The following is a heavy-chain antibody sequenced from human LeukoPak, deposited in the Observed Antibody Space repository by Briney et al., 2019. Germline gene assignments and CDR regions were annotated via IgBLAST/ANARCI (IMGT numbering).Heavy chain of an antibody. J-gene: IGHJ5*02. V-gene: IGHV5-51*01. CDR1: GYSFTNYW. Sequence: GESLKISCKGSGYSFTNYWIGWVRQMPGKGLEWMGIIYPGDSDTRYSPSFQGQVTISADKSISTAYLQWSSLKASDTAMYYCARNWNDGQLQNWFDPWGQGTLVTVSS. D-gene: IGHD1-1*01. CDR2: IYPGDSDT. CDR3: ARNWNDGQLQNWFDP.